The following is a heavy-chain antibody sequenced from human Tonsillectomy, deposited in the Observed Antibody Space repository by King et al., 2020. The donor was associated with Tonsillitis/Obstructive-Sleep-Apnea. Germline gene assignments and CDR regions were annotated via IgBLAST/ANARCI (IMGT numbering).Heavy chain of an antibody. J-gene: IGHJ4*02. D-gene: IGHD4-11*01. CDR2: INHSGRT. V-gene: IGHV4-34*01. CDR3: ARDPTHNYHLDY. CDR1: GGSFSGYF. Sequence: VQLQQWGAGLLKPSETLSLTCAVYGGSFSGYFWNWIRQPPGTGLEWIGEINHSGRTNYNPSLKSRVTISLDTSRNQFSLKLTSVTAADTAVYYCARDPTHNYHLDYWGQGTLVTVSS.